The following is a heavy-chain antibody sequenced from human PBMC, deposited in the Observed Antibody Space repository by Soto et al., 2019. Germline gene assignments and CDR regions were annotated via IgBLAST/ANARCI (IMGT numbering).Heavy chain of an antibody. CDR3: ARDTAMANSIDY. D-gene: IGHD5-18*01. J-gene: IGHJ4*02. V-gene: IGHV4-34*01. CDR1: GGSFSGYY. Sequence: SETLSLTCAVYGGSFSGYYWSWIRQPPGKGLEWIGEINHSGSTNYNPSLKSRVTISVDTSKNQFSLKLSSVTAADTAVYYCARDTAMANSIDYWGQGTLVTVS. CDR2: INHSGST.